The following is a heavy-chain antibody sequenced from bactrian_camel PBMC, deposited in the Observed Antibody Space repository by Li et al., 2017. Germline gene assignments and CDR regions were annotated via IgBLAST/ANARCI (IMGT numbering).Heavy chain of an antibody. J-gene: IGHJ4*01. V-gene: IGHV3S35*01. D-gene: IGHD1*01. CDR1: GFAFSRFT. Sequence: VQLVESGGGLVQPGGSLRLSCVASGFAFSRFTMTWVRQAPGKGFEWVSCINSGGSISYYADPMKGRFTISQDSTKNTLFLQMNTLKPEDTGMYYCAADGGLSDCSSSFQDYEYNFWGRGTQVTVS. CDR2: INSGGSIS. CDR3: AADGGLSDCSSSFQDYEYNF.